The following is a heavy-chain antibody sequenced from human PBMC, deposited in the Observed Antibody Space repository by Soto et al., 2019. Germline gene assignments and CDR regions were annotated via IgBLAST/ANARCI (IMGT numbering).Heavy chain of an antibody. J-gene: IGHJ4*02. CDR3: ARGSLGIVGATTSNGYYFDY. V-gene: IGHV3-33*01. D-gene: IGHD1-26*01. Sequence: QVQLVESGGGVVQPGRSLRLSCAASGFTFSSYGMHWVRQAPGKGLEWVAVIWYDGSNKYYADSVKGRFTISRDNSKNTLYLQMNSLRAEDTAVYYCARGSLGIVGATTSNGYYFDYWGQGTLVTVSS. CDR2: IWYDGSNK. CDR1: GFTFSSYG.